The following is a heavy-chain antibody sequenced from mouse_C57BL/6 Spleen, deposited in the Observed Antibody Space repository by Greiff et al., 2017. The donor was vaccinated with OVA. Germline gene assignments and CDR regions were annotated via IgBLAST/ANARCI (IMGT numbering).Heavy chain of an antibody. V-gene: IGHV5-17*01. CDR1: GFTFSDYG. CDR3: ARGEYEYVDGGYFDV. D-gene: IGHD2-4*01. Sequence: EVQLVESGGGLVKPGGSLKLSCAASGFTFSDYGMHWVRQAPEKGLEWVAYISSGSSNVYYADTVKGRFTISRDNAKNTLFLQMTSLRSEDTAMYYCARGEYEYVDGGYFDVWGTGTPVTVSS. J-gene: IGHJ1*03. CDR2: ISSGSSNV.